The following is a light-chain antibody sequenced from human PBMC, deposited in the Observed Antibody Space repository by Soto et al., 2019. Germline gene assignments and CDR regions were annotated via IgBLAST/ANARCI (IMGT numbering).Light chain of an antibody. J-gene: IGLJ1*01. V-gene: IGLV2-14*01. CDR3: PSYTTSSTYV. Sequence: QSVLTQPASVSGSPGQSITISCTGTSSDVGGYNYVSWYQQHPGKAPKLMIYEVSNRPSGVSNRFSGSKSGNTASLTISGLQAEDEADYYCPSYTTSSTYVFGSGTKLTVL. CDR1: SSDVGGYNY. CDR2: EVS.